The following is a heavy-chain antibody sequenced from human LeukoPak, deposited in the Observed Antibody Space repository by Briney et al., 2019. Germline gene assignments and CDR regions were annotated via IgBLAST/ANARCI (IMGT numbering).Heavy chain of an antibody. D-gene: IGHD3-10*01. V-gene: IGHV3-7*03. J-gene: IGHJ3*01. Sequence: GGSLRLSCVASGFTFDTYWMTWVRQAPGKGLEWVANIKEEGNERHYADSVSGRFTISRDNAENSLFLQMNSVRAEDTAFYYCAKVGVGYAFDVWGQGTMVTVS. CDR1: GFTFDTYW. CDR2: IKEEGNER. CDR3: AKVGVGYAFDV.